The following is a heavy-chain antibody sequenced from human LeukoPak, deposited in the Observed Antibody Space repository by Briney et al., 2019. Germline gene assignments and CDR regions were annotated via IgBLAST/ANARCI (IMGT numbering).Heavy chain of an antibody. V-gene: IGHV4-59*01. D-gene: IGHD2/OR15-2a*01. CDR2: TFNSGST. Sequence: SETLSLTCTVSGASISKSYWNWIRQPPGKELEWIGCTFNSGSTRYNPSLGSRVTISEDTSRNQFSLRLTSVTAADTATYYCSRVSPGAIYYYGMDVWGHGTTVTVSS. J-gene: IGHJ6*02. CDR1: GASISKSY. CDR3: SRVSPGAIYYYGMDV.